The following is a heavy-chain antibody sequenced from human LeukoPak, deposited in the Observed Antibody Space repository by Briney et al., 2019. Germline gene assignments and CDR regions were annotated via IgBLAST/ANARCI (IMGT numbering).Heavy chain of an antibody. Sequence: GASVKVSCKASGGTFSSYALSWVRQAPGPGLEWMGRIVPILDVTNYAQKFQGRLTITADKSTSTAYMDLSSLISEDTAVYFCARAGRGEIDYYYGMDVWGQGTTVTVSS. CDR1: GGTFSSYA. CDR2: IVPILDVT. D-gene: IGHD5-24*01. J-gene: IGHJ6*02. CDR3: ARAGRGEIDYYYGMDV. V-gene: IGHV1-69*04.